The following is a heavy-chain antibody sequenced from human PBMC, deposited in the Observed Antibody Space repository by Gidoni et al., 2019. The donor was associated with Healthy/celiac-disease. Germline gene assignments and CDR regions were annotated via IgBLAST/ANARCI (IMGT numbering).Heavy chain of an antibody. V-gene: IGHV3-30*18. CDR3: AKDRSIGYYPY. J-gene: IGHJ4*02. Sequence: QVQLVETGGGVVPPGRSLRLFCAASGFTLSSYGMHWVRQAPGQGLEWVAVISYDGSNKYYADSVKGRFTISRDNSKNTLYLQMNSLRAEDTAVYYCAKDRSIGYYPYWGQGTLVTVSS. CDR1: GFTLSSYG. CDR2: ISYDGSNK. D-gene: IGHD3-22*01.